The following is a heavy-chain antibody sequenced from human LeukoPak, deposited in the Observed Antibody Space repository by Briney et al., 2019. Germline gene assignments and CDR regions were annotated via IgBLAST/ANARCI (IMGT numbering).Heavy chain of an antibody. V-gene: IGHV3-20*04. CDR1: GFNFDDFG. CDR3: ARDNRGFGSGTYYNGPEY. J-gene: IGHJ4*02. CDR2: ISWNGGST. Sequence: GGSLRLSCAASGFNFDDFGMSWVRQAPGKGLEWVSGISWNGGSTGYADSVKGRFTISRDNAKNSLYLQMNSLRAEDTALYYCARDNRGFGSGTYYNGPEYWGQGTLVTVSS. D-gene: IGHD3-10*01.